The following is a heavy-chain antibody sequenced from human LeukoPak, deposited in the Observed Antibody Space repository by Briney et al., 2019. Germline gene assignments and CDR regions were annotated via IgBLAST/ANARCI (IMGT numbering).Heavy chain of an antibody. CDR3: AKGPGGSGSSSPYFDS. Sequence: SGGSLRLSCAASGITFSNYAMIWVRQAPGKGLEWVSGINYSGTSPYYADSVKGRFSVSRDNSKNTLYLQMDSLRVEDTAVYFCAKGPGGSGSSSPYFDSWGQGSLVTVSS. J-gene: IGHJ4*02. CDR1: GITFSNYA. D-gene: IGHD6-13*01. V-gene: IGHV3-23*01. CDR2: INYSGTSP.